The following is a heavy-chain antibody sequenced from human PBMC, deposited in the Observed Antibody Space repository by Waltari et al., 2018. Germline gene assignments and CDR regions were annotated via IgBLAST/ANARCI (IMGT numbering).Heavy chain of an antibody. CDR1: GGSISSHY. Sequence: QVQLQESGPGLVKPSETLSLTCTVSGGSISSHYWSWIRQPPGKGLEWIGYIYYSGSTNYIPSLKSRVTISVDTSKNQFSLKLSSVTAADTAVYYCARGLAYCGGDCVLFDPWGQGTLVTVSS. CDR2: IYYSGST. D-gene: IGHD2-21*01. V-gene: IGHV4-59*11. CDR3: ARGLAYCGGDCVLFDP. J-gene: IGHJ5*02.